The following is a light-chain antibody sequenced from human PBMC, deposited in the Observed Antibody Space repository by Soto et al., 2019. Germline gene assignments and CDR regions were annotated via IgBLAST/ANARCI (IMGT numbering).Light chain of an antibody. Sequence: QSVRSQPASVSGSPVQSITISCTGTSSDVGSYNLVSWYQQHPGKAPKLMIYEGSKRPSGVSNRFSGSKSGNTAPLTISGLQAEDEADYYCCSYAGSSTYVFGPGPKVTVL. CDR2: EGS. CDR1: SSDVGSYNL. CDR3: CSYAGSSTYV. J-gene: IGLJ1*01. V-gene: IGLV2-23*01.